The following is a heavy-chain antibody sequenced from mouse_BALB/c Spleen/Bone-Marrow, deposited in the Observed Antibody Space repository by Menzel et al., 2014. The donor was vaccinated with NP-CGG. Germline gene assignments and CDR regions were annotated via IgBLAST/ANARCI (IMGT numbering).Heavy chain of an antibody. V-gene: IGHV1-12*01. Sequence: SGAELVKPGASVKMSCKASGYTFTSYNMHWVKQTPGQGLEWIGAIYPGNGDTSHNQEFKGKATLTADKSSSTAYMQLSSLTSEDSAVYYCATLYAMDYWGQGASVTVSS. J-gene: IGHJ4*01. CDR1: GYTFTSYN. CDR2: IYPGNGDT. CDR3: ATLYAMDY.